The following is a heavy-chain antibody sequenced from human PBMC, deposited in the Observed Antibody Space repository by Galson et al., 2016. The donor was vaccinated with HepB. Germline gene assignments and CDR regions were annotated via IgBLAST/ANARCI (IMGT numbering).Heavy chain of an antibody. CDR3: ARVRHDYGSFDL. D-gene: IGHD4-17*01. Sequence: TLSLTCTVSGGSINYDNYYWSWIRQPPGRGLEWIGYIYYTGSTYYNPSLESRVTLSVDTSENQVALDLNSVTAADPAVYYCARVRHDYGSFDLWGQGILVTVSS. CDR2: IYYTGST. V-gene: IGHV4-30-4*01. CDR1: GGSINYDNYY. J-gene: IGHJ4*02.